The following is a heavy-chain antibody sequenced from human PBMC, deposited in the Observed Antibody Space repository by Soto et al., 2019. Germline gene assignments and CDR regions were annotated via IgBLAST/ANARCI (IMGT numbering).Heavy chain of an antibody. D-gene: IGHD2-2*02. CDR2: IIPIFGTA. Sequence: QVQLVQSGAEVKKTGSSVKVSCKASGGTFSSYAISWVRQAPGQGLEWMGGIIPIFGTANYAQKFQGRVTITADESTSTAYMELSSLRSEDTAVYYCARGLGYCSSTSCYTFYYGMDVWGQGTTVTVSS. CDR1: GGTFSSYA. CDR3: ARGLGYCSSTSCYTFYYGMDV. V-gene: IGHV1-69*01. J-gene: IGHJ6*02.